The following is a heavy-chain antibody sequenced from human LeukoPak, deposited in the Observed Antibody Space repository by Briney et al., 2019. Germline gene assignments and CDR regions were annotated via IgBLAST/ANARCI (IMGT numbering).Heavy chain of an antibody. J-gene: IGHJ3*02. CDR1: GFTFSSYE. V-gene: IGHV3-48*03. Sequence: QPGGSLRLSCAASGFTFSSYEMNWVRQAPGKGLEWVTYISSSGSNIFYADSVKGRFTNSRDNAKNSLYLQMNSLRAEDTAVYYCARVWFRDDGAFDIWGQGTMVTVSS. CDR3: ARVWFRDDGAFDI. CDR2: ISSSGSNI. D-gene: IGHD3-9*01.